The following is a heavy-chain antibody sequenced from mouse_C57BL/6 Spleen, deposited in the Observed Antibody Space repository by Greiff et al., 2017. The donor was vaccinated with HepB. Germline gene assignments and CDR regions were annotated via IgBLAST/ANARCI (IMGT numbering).Heavy chain of an antibody. Sequence: QVQLKESGPGLVQPSQSLSITCTVSGFSFTSYGVHWVRQSPGKGLEWLGVIWSGGSTDYNAAFISRLSISKDNSKSQVFFKMNILKADDTSIYYCARNLPMDYWGQGTSATVSS. CDR2: IWSGGST. CDR3: ARNLPMDY. J-gene: IGHJ4*01. CDR1: GFSFTSYG. V-gene: IGHV2-2*01.